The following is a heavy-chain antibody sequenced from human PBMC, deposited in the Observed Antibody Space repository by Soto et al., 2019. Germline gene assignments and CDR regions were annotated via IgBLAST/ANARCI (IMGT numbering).Heavy chain of an antibody. D-gene: IGHD3-22*01. CDR3: ARVSYYYDSSGPKVSWFDP. Sequence: PSETLSLTCTVSGGSISSGGYYWSWIRQHPGKGLEWIGYIYYSGSTYYNPSLKSRVTISVDTSKNQFSLKLSSVTAADTAVYYRARVSYYYDSSGPKVSWFDPWGQGTLVTVSS. CDR1: GGSISSGGYY. CDR2: IYYSGST. V-gene: IGHV4-31*03. J-gene: IGHJ5*02.